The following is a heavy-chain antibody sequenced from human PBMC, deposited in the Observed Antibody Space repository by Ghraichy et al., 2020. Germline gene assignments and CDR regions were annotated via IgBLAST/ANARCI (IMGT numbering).Heavy chain of an antibody. CDR1: GLIFSSYW. J-gene: IGHJ3*02. CDR2: INQDGREK. CDR3: SSGDTFDI. Sequence: ETLSLTCAASGLIFSSYWMTWVRQAPGKGLEWVANINQDGREKYYVGSAKGRFTISRDNAKNSLYLQMNNLSAEDTAVYYCSSGDTFDIWGRGTMVTVSS. D-gene: IGHD3-10*01. V-gene: IGHV3-7*03.